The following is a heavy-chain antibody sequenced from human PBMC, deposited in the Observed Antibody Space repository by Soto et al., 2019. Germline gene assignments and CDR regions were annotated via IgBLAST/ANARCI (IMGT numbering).Heavy chain of an antibody. Sequence: TLETLSLTCAVYGRSFSGYYWSWIRQPPGKGLEWIGEINHSGSTNYNPSLKSRVTISVDTSKNQFSLKLTSVTAADTAVYYCARRRIGDYWGQGTPVTVSS. CDR3: ARRRIGDY. CDR2: INHSGST. V-gene: IGHV4-34*01. CDR1: GRSFSGYY. D-gene: IGHD3-3*01. J-gene: IGHJ4*02.